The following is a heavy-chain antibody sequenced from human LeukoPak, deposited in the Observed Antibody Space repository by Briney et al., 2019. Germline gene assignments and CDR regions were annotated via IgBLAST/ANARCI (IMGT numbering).Heavy chain of an antibody. D-gene: IGHD5-18*01. CDR3: ARHLWLSGNDY. Sequence: GGSLRLSCAASGFTFSSYEMNWVRQAPGKGLEWVSYISSSGSTKYYADSVKGRFTISRDNAKNSLYLQMNNLRAEDTAVYYCARHLWLSGNDYWGQGTLVTVSS. J-gene: IGHJ4*02. CDR1: GFTFSSYE. V-gene: IGHV3-48*03. CDR2: ISSSGSTK.